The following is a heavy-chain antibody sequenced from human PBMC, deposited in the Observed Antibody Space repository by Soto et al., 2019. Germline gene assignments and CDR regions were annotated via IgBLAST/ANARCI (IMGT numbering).Heavy chain of an antibody. CDR3: VRQREYCADGVCYYFDY. J-gene: IGHJ4*02. CDR2: IYPGDSDA. V-gene: IGHV5-51*01. D-gene: IGHD2-8*01. CDR1: GYSFTSYW. Sequence: PGESLKISCKASGYSFTSYWIGWVRQMPGKGLEWMGIIYPGDSDARYSPAFQGQVTISADKSISTAYLQWSSLKASDTAMYSCVRQREYCADGVCYYFDYWGQGTLVTVSS.